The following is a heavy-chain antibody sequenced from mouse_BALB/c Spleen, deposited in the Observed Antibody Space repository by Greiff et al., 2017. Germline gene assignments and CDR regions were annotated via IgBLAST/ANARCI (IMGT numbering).Heavy chain of an antibody. V-gene: IGHV5-17*02. CDR1: GFTFSSFG. D-gene: IGHD2-14*01. J-gene: IGHJ3*01. CDR2: ISSGSSTI. CDR3: ARDGVRGAY. Sequence: EVKVVESGGGLVQPGGSRKLSCAASGFTFSSFGMHWVRQAPEKGLEWVAYISSGSSTIYYADTVKGRFTISRDNPKNTLFLQMTSLRSEDTAMYYCARDGVRGAYWGQGTLVTVSA.